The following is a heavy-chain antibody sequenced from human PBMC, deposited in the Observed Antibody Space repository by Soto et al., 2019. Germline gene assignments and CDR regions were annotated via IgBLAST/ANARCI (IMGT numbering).Heavy chain of an antibody. V-gene: IGHV3-7*03. Sequence: EVQLVESGGDLVQPGGSLRLSCAGSGFTFSSSWMVWVRQAPGEGLEWLGNINPDGMTQNYVDSVKGRFTISRDNAKNSVYLQMDSLRVEDTAVYYCARDRAYNCVDYLGQGTLVTVSS. J-gene: IGHJ4*02. CDR3: ARDRAYNCVDY. CDR2: INPDGMTQ. CDR1: GFTFSSSW. D-gene: IGHD2-21*01.